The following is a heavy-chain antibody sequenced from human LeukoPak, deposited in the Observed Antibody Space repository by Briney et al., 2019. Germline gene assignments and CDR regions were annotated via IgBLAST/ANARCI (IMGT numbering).Heavy chain of an antibody. CDR3: AKDLSSGYYPY. Sequence: PGGSLRLSCAASGFTFSSYGMHWVRQAPGKGLEWVAVIWYDGSNKYYADSVKGRFTISRDNSKNTLYLQMNSLRAEDTAVYYCAKDLSSGYYPYWGQGTLVTVSS. V-gene: IGHV3-33*06. CDR2: IWYDGSNK. D-gene: IGHD3-22*01. J-gene: IGHJ4*02. CDR1: GFTFSSYG.